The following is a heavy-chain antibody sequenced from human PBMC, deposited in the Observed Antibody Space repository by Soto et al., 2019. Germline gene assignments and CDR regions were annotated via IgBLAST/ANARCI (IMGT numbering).Heavy chain of an antibody. CDR2: IIPIFGTA. CDR1: GGTFSSYA. Sequence: SVKVSCKASGGTFSSYAISWVRQAPGQGLEWMGGIIPIFGTANYAQKFQGRVTITADKSTSTAYMELSSLRSEDTAVYSCARIVVVPAAIGWFDPWGQGTLVTVSS. J-gene: IGHJ5*02. D-gene: IGHD2-2*01. CDR3: ARIVVVPAAIGWFDP. V-gene: IGHV1-69*06.